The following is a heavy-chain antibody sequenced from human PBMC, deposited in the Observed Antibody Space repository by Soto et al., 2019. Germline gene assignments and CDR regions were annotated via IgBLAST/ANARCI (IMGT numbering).Heavy chain of an antibody. CDR1: GGSFSGYY. Sequence: SETLSLTCAAYGGSFSGYYWSWIRQPPGKGLEWIGEINHSGSTNYNPSLKSRVTISVDTSKNQFSLKLSSVTAADTAVYYCATQSGLLWFGARNYYYGMDVWGQGTTVTVSS. J-gene: IGHJ6*02. V-gene: IGHV4-34*01. CDR2: INHSGST. CDR3: ATQSGLLWFGARNYYYGMDV. D-gene: IGHD3-10*01.